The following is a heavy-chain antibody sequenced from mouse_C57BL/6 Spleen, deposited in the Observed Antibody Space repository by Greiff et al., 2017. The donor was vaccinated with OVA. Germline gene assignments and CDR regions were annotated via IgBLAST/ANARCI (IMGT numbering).Heavy chain of an antibody. Sequence: EVKLMESGPGLVKPSQSLSLTCSVTGYSITSGYYWNWIRQFPGNKLEWMGYISYDGSNNYNPSLKNRISITRDTSKNQFFLKLNSVTTEDTATYYCARSLYDGYPAWFAYWGQGTLVTVSA. V-gene: IGHV3-6*01. CDR2: ISYDGSN. J-gene: IGHJ3*01. CDR1: GYSITSGYY. D-gene: IGHD2-3*01. CDR3: ARSLYDGYPAWFAY.